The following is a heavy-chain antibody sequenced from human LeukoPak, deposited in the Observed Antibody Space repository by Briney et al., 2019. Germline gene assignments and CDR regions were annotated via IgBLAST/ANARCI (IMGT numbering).Heavy chain of an antibody. J-gene: IGHJ6*02. D-gene: IGHD3-16*01. CDR2: IRNKANSYTT. V-gene: IGHV3-72*01. Sequence: PGGSLRLSCAASGFTFSDHYMDWVRQAPGKGLEWVGRIRNKANSYTTEYAASVKGRFTISRDDSKNSLYLQMNSLKTEDTAVYYCAKLQRLGVFYVMDVWGQGTTVTVPS. CDR3: AKLQRLGVFYVMDV. CDR1: GFTFSDHY.